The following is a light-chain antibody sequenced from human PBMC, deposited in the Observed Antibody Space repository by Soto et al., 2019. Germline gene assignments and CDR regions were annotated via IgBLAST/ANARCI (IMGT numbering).Light chain of an antibody. CDR2: GAS. V-gene: IGKV3-15*01. J-gene: IGKJ1*01. CDR1: QSVSSN. CDR3: QHYGSPSWT. Sequence: EIVMTQSPATLSVSPGERTTLFCRASQSVSSNLAWYQQKPGQAPRLLIYGASTRATGIPARFSGSGSGTDFTLTISRLEPDDFAVYYCQHYGSPSWTFGQGTKVDIK.